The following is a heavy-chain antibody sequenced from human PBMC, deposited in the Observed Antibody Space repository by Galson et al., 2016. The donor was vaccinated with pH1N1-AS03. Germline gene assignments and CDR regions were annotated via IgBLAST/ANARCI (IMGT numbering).Heavy chain of an antibody. D-gene: IGHD3-3*01. CDR2: FIPVFNTV. CDR3: AGRQNGRHYDFWSGARGFDS. V-gene: IGHV1-69*05. Sequence: SVKVSCKASGGTFSNYAISWVRQAPGQGFEWLGGFIPVFNTVKYEQKFQGRVTITTDESTSTAYMEVRSLRSEDTAVYYCAGRQNGRHYDFWSGARGFDSWGQGTLVTVSS. CDR1: GGTFSNYA. J-gene: IGHJ4*02.